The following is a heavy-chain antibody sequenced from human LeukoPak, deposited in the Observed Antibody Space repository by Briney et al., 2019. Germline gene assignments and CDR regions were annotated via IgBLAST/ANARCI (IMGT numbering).Heavy chain of an antibody. D-gene: IGHD2-2*02. CDR3: ARAGAYTADFDY. V-gene: IGHV4-59*01. CDR1: GGSISSYY. CDR2: IYYSGST. Sequence: KPSETLSLTCTVSGGSISSYYWSWIRQPPGKGLEWIGYIYYSGSTNYNPSLKSRVTISVDTSKNQFSLKLSSVTAADTAVYYCARAGAYTADFDYWGQGTLVTVSS. J-gene: IGHJ4*02.